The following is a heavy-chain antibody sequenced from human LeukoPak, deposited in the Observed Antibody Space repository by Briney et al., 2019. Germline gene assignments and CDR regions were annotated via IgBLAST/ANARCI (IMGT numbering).Heavy chain of an antibody. CDR2: IIGSGGST. J-gene: IGHJ4*02. CDR3: AKAGSGWTLPPFDY. CDR1: GFTFNTYT. Sequence: GGSLRLSCAVSGFTFNTYTMSWVRQAPGKGLEWVSAIIGSGGSTYYTDSVRGRFTISRDNSKNTLYLQMKSLRAEDTAVYYCAKAGSGWTLPPFDYWGQGTLVTVSS. D-gene: IGHD6-19*01. V-gene: IGHV3-23*01.